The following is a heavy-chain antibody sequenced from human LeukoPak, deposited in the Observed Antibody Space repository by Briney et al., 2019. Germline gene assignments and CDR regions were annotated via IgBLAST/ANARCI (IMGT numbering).Heavy chain of an antibody. CDR3: ARGGEYSSRRLLY. CDR2: VYYSGST. V-gene: IGHV4-59*12. J-gene: IGHJ4*02. D-gene: IGHD6-13*01. CDR1: GGSINSFY. Sequence: SETLSLTCAVSGGSINSFYWSWIRLPPGKGLEWIGYVYYSGSTNYNPSLKSRVTISVDTSKNQFSLKLSSVTAADTAVYYCARGGEYSSRRLLYWGQGTLVTVSS.